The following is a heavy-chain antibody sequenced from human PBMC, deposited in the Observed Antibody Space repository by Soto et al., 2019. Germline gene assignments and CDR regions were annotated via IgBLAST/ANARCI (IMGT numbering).Heavy chain of an antibody. CDR3: ARYSKYYYLAF. D-gene: IGHD2-21*01. V-gene: IGHV4-59*01. Sequence: PSETPSLTCTVCGDTISSYDGSWIRQTPGKGLEWIGYIYYSGSTNYNPSLKSRVTISVDTSKNQFSLKLSSVTAADTAVYYGARYSKYYYLAFWRKGTTVIGSS. CDR1: GDTISSYD. CDR2: IYYSGST. J-gene: IGHJ6*03.